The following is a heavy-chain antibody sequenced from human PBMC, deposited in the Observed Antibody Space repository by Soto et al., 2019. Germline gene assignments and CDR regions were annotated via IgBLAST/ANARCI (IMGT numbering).Heavy chain of an antibody. CDR3: ARLGGYYQAFDQ. J-gene: IGHJ4*02. CDR2: IYYSGST. V-gene: IGHV4-59*08. D-gene: IGHD3-22*01. CDR1: GGSIIGYY. Sequence: PSETLSLTCTVSGGSIIGYYWSWFRQPPGKGLEWIGYIYYSGSTTYTPSLKSRVTIAVDTSKNQFSLRLNSVTAADTAVYYCARLGGYYQAFDQWGQGSLVTVSS.